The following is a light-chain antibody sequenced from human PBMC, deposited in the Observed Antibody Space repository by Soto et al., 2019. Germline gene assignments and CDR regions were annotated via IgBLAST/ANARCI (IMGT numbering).Light chain of an antibody. V-gene: IGKV3-15*01. CDR1: QSVTYN. CDR3: QQYNDWLWT. J-gene: IGKJ1*01. Sequence: ETTVTQSPATLSASPGERVTLSCRATQSVTYNLAWYQQKPGQAPRLLIYGASTRPAGVPARFSGRGSGTEFTLTITSLQSEDFAVYYCQQYNDWLWTFGQGTKVDIK. CDR2: GAS.